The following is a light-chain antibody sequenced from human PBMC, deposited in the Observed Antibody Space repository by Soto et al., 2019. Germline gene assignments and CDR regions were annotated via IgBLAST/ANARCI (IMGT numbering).Light chain of an antibody. J-gene: IGKJ1*01. CDR3: QQYRSWRT. CDR2: GAS. V-gene: IGKV3D-15*01. Sequence: IMMTQSPATLSVSPGEGATLSCRASQSIENKLAWYHQRPGQPPRLLIYGASTRATGIPVRFSGSGSGTDFTLYISVLQSEDFGVFYCQQYRSWRTFGQGTNVEVK. CDR1: QSIENK.